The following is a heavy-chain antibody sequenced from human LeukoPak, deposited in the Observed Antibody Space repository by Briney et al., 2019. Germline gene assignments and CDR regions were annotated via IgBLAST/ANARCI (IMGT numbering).Heavy chain of an antibody. D-gene: IGHD6-6*01. J-gene: IGHJ5*02. CDR1: GGTFSNYA. Sequence: SVKVSCKASGGTFSNYAVNWVRQAPGQGLECMGGLNPVFGAANYAQRFQGRVTHTADESTTTAYMDLSSLRSEDTAVYYCARDRNRVSSRSLVDWFDPWGQGTLVTVSS. CDR2: LNPVFGAA. CDR3: ARDRNRVSSRSLVDWFDP. V-gene: IGHV1-69*01.